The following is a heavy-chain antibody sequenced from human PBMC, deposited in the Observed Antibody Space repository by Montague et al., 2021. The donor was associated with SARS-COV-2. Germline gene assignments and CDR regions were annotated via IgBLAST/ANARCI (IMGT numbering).Heavy chain of an antibody. J-gene: IGHJ4*02. CDR2: IYYSGST. V-gene: IGHV4-39*01. Sequence: SETLSLTCTVSGGSISSSSYYWGWIRQPPEKGLEWIGSIYYSGSTYYNPSLKSRATISVDTSKNQFSLKLSSVTAADTAVYYCARESGSGSYLVYWGQGTLVTVSS. D-gene: IGHD3-10*01. CDR1: GGSISSSSYY. CDR3: ARESGSGSYLVY.